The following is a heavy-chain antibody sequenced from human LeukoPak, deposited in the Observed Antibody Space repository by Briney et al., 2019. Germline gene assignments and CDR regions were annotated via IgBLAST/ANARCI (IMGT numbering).Heavy chain of an antibody. Sequence: PGGSLRLSCEASGFTLDNYNFNWVRQAPGKGLEWVASIRSYSSYIHYADSVKGRFTISRDDAKKSLYLQMNSLRVEDTAVYYCARDPSGYTYGYTNWSNPWGQGTLVTVSS. CDR3: ARDPSGYTYGYTNWSNP. D-gene: IGHD5-18*01. CDR1: GFTLDNYN. J-gene: IGHJ5*02. CDR2: IRSYSSYI. V-gene: IGHV3-21*01.